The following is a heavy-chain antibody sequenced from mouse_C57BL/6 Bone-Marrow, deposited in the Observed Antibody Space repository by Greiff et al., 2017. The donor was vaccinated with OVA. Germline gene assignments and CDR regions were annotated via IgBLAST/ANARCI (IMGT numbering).Heavy chain of an antibody. D-gene: IGHD1-1*01. CDR1: GYTFTSYW. Sequence: QVQLQQPGAELVKPGASVKMSCKASGYTFTSYWITWVKQRPGQGLEWIGDIYPGSGSTNYNEKFKSKATLTVDTSSSTAYMQLSSLTSEDSAVYYCARRDYYGMGFAYWGQGTLVTVSA. J-gene: IGHJ3*01. CDR2: IYPGSGST. V-gene: IGHV1-55*01. CDR3: ARRDYYGMGFAY.